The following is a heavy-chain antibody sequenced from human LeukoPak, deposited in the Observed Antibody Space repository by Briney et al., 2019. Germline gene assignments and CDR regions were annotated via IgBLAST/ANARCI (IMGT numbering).Heavy chain of an antibody. CDR3: ARNSHSSGWDASRFDP. V-gene: IGHV4-59*01. D-gene: IGHD6-19*01. J-gene: IGHJ5*02. CDR1: GASLSSYF. CDR2: IYYSGST. Sequence: SETLSLTCNVSGASLSSYFWSWIRQPPGKGLEWIGYIYYSGSTNYNPSLKSRVTISVDTSKNQFSPKLSSVTAADTAVYYCARNSHSSGWDASRFDPWGQGTLVTVSS.